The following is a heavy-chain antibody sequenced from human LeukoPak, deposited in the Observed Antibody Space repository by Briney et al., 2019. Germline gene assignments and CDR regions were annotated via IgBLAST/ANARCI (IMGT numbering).Heavy chain of an antibody. D-gene: IGHD6-19*01. CDR1: GFTFSSYG. J-gene: IGHJ3*02. CDR2: IWYDGSNK. CDR3: ARDRGIAVGAFDI. V-gene: IGHV3-33*01. Sequence: GRSLRLSCAASGFTFSSYGMHWVRQAPGKGLEWVAVIWYDGSNKYYADSVKGRFTISRDNSKNTLYLQMNSLRAEDTAVYYCARDRGIAVGAFDIWGQGTMVTVSS.